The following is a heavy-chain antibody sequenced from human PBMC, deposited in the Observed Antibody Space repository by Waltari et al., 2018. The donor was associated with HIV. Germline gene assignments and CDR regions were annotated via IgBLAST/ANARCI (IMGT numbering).Heavy chain of an antibody. V-gene: IGHV3-9*01. CDR2: ITLNSGRT. D-gene: IGHD2-15*01. CDR1: GFTFDDYA. CDR3: AKSDIDYGMDV. J-gene: IGHJ6*02. Sequence: EVQLVESGVGLGPPAWSLRLSCSASGFTFDDYAMHWVRQVPGKGLEWVSGITLNSGRTGYADSVKGRFIISRDNAKNSLYLQMNSLRVEDTALYYCAKSDIDYGMDVWGQGTTVTVSS.